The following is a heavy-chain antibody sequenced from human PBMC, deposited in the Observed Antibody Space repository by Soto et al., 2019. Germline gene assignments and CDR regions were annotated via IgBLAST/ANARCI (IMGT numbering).Heavy chain of an antibody. Sequence: GGSLRLSCAASGFTFKDYYMTWIRQAPGKGLEWVSFISSDSTYTNSADSVKGRFTISRDNAKNSLYLQMDSLRVEDTAVYYCARDSTGSGLDYGMDVWGHGTTVTVSS. CDR3: ARDSTGSGLDYGMDV. V-gene: IGHV3-11*06. CDR1: GFTFKDYY. CDR2: ISSDSTYT. D-gene: IGHD3-10*01. J-gene: IGHJ6*02.